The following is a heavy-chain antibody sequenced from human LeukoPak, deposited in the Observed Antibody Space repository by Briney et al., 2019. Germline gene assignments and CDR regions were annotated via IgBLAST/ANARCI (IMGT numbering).Heavy chain of an antibody. CDR1: GGSISSSSYY. CDR3: ATPPFHSSPFDY. CDR2: IYYSGST. V-gene: IGHV4-39*01. Sequence: KASETLSLTCTVSGGSISSSSYYWGWIRQPPGKGLEWIGSIYYSGSTYYNPSLKSRVTISVDTSKNQFSLKLSSVTAADTAVYYCATPPFHSSPFDYWGQGTLVTVSS. D-gene: IGHD6-19*01. J-gene: IGHJ4*02.